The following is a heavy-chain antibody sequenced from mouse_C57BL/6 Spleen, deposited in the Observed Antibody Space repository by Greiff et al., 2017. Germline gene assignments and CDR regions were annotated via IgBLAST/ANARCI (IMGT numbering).Heavy chain of an antibody. V-gene: IGHV5-6*01. J-gene: IGHJ4*01. CDR1: GFTFSSYG. Sequence: EVQRVESGGDLVKPGGSLKLSCAASGFTFSSYGMSWVRQTPDKRLEWVATISSGGSYTYYPDSVKGRFTISRDNAKNTLYLQMSSLKSEDTAMYYCARQDYYYGSSYDYYAMDYWGQGTSVTVSS. CDR2: ISSGGSYT. D-gene: IGHD1-1*01. CDR3: ARQDYYYGSSYDYYAMDY.